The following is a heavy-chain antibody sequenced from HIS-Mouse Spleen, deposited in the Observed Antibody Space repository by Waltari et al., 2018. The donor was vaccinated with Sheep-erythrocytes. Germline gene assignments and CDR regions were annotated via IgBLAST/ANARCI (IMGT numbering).Heavy chain of an antibody. CDR3: AKVRTVNYWYFDL. CDR2: ISYDGSNK. V-gene: IGHV3-30*18. J-gene: IGHJ2*01. D-gene: IGHD1-1*01. CDR1: GFTFSSYG. Sequence: GGSVVQPGRSLRLSCAASGFTFSSYGMHWVRQAPGKGLEWVAVISYDGSNKYYADSVKGRFTISRDNSKNTLYLQMNSLRAEDTAVYYCAKVRTVNYWYFDLWGRGTLVTVSS.